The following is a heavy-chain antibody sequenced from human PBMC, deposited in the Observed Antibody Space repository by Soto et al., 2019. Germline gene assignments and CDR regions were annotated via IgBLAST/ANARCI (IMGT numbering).Heavy chain of an antibody. CDR1: GYTFTSYD. CDR3: ARELSGGSRMDV. D-gene: IGHD3-10*01. J-gene: IGHJ6*02. Sequence: QVQLVQSGAEVKKPGASVKVSCKASGYTFTSYDINWVRQATGQGLEWMGWMNPNSGNTGYAQKFQGRVTITRITSISTAYIELSSLRSEDTSVYYFARELSGGSRMDVWGQGTTVTVSS. V-gene: IGHV1-8*01. CDR2: MNPNSGNT.